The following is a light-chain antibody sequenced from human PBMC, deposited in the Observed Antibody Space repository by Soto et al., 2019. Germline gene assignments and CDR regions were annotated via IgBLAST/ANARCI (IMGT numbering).Light chain of an antibody. CDR2: EVI. Sequence: ALTQPASVSGSPGQSITISCTGTSSDVGSYNLVSWYQQHPGKAPKVIIYEVIKRPSGVSNRFSGSKSGNTAALTISGLQAEDETDYYCCSYAGGSNWVFGGGTKLTVL. CDR3: CSYAGGSNWV. J-gene: IGLJ3*02. V-gene: IGLV2-23*02. CDR1: SSDVGSYNL.